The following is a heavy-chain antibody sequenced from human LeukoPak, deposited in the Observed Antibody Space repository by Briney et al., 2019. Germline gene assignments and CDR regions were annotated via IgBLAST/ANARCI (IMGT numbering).Heavy chain of an antibody. J-gene: IGHJ6*03. Sequence: GASVKVSCKASGYSFTSYYMHWVRQAPGQGLEWMGFINPSGSSAAYAQKFQGRLTMTRDVFTSTDYMELTSLTSDDTAVYYCARDNSEYYYYYMDVWGKGTTVTISS. D-gene: IGHD3-10*01. CDR3: ARDNSEYYYYYMDV. CDR2: INPSGSSA. CDR1: GYSFTSYY. V-gene: IGHV1-46*01.